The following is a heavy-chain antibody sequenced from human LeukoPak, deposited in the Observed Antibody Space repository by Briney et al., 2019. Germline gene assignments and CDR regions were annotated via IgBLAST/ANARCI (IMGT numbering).Heavy chain of an antibody. CDR2: ISSSSSYI. J-gene: IGHJ4*02. CDR3: AKRARKGAIDY. V-gene: IGHV3-21*04. D-gene: IGHD1-26*01. Sequence: GGSLRLSCAASGFTFSSYSMNWVRQAPGKGLEWVSSISSSSSYIYYADSVKGRFTISRGNSKNTLYLQMNSLRAEDTAVYYCAKRARKGAIDYWGQGTLVTVSS. CDR1: GFTFSSYS.